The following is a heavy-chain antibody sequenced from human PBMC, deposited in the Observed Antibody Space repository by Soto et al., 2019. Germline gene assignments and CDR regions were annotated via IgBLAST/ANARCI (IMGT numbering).Heavy chain of an antibody. J-gene: IGHJ5*02. V-gene: IGHV4-30-2*01. D-gene: IGHD2-15*01. CDR2: IYHSGST. CDR3: ARASVYCSGGSCPVGWFDP. CDR1: GGSISSGGYY. Sequence: QLQLQESGSGLVKPSQTLSLTCAVSGGSISSGGYYWSWIRQPPGKVLEWIGDIYHSGSTYYNPSLKSRVTISVDRSKTQFSLKLSSVTAADTAVYYCARASVYCSGGSCPVGWFDPWGQGTQVTGSS.